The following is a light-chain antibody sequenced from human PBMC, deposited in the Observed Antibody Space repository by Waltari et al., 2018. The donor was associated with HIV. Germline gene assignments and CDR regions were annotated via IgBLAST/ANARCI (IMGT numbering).Light chain of an antibody. J-gene: IGKJ3*01. Sequence: DIQMTQSPSSLSASVGDRVTITCRTSQSVGSFLNWYQHQSGRAPKLLIYSASTLASGVPSRFSGSGSGTEFTLTINSLQPEDFAAYYCQQHYTYPLTFGPGTKVDIK. CDR1: QSVGSF. CDR2: SAS. CDR3: QQHYTYPLT. V-gene: IGKV1-9*01.